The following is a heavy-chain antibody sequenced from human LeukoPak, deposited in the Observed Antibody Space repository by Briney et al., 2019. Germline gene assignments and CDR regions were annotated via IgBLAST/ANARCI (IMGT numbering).Heavy chain of an antibody. CDR1: GFTFSSYA. J-gene: IGHJ3*02. D-gene: IGHD1-1*01. Sequence: GGSLRLSCAASGFTFSSYAMHWVRQAPGKGLEWVANIKQDGSEKYYVDSVKGRFTISRDNAKNSVYLQMNSLRAEDTAVYYCARSLASSGFDIWGQGTMVTVSS. CDR3: ARSLASSGFDI. CDR2: IKQDGSEK. V-gene: IGHV3-7*01.